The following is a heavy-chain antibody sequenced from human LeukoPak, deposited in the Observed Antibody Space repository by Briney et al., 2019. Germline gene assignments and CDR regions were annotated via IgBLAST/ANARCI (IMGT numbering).Heavy chain of an antibody. CDR2: ISYDGSNK. J-gene: IGHJ4*02. CDR1: GFTFSSYA. V-gene: IGHV3-30-3*01. CDR3: AKDPRLFWMGGYFDY. Sequence: GGSLRLSCAASGFTFSSYAMHWVRQAPGKGLEWVAVISYDGSNKYYADSVKGRFTISRDNSKNTLYLQMNSLRAEDTAVYYCAKDPRLFWMGGYFDYWGQGTLVTVSS. D-gene: IGHD3-3*01.